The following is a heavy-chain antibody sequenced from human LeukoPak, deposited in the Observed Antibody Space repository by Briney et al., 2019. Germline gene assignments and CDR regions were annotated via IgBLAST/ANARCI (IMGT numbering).Heavy chain of an antibody. D-gene: IGHD3-3*01. CDR3: ARGSYYDFWSGYYRGDYFDY. J-gene: IGHJ4*02. CDR1: GFTFSSYG. Sequence: GGSLRLSCAASGFTFSSYGMHWVRQAPGKGLEWVAAISYDGFNKYYADSVKGRFTISRDNSKNTLYLQMNSLRAEDMAVYYCARGSYYDFWSGYYRGDYFDYWGQGTLVTVSS. V-gene: IGHV3-30*03. CDR2: ISYDGFNK.